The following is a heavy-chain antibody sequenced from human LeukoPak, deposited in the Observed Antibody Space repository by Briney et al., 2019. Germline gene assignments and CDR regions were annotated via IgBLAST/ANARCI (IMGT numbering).Heavy chain of an antibody. J-gene: IGHJ5*02. Sequence: PGGSLRLSCAPSGFTFSSYSMNWGRQAPGKGLVWVSRINSDGSTTSYADSVKGRFTISRDNAKNTLYLQMNSLRGEDTAVYYCTRSDWFDPWGQGTLVTVPS. CDR3: TRSDWFDP. CDR1: GFTFSSYS. V-gene: IGHV3-74*01. CDR2: INSDGSTT.